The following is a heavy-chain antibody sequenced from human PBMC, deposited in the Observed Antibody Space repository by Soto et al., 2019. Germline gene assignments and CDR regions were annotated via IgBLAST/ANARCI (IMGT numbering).Heavy chain of an antibody. CDR2: AYHNGLT. Sequence: SETLSLTCAVSGDSVTSNVWWSWVRQPPGKGLEWIGEAYHNGLTNYNPSLKGRVTMSVDTSKNEFSLKLNSLSAADTAIYYCARDAAVPGESDRFDFWGRRILVTVSS. V-gene: IGHV4-4*02. J-gene: IGHJ4*02. CDR1: GDSVTSNVW. CDR3: ARDAAVPGESDRFDF. D-gene: IGHD6-19*01.